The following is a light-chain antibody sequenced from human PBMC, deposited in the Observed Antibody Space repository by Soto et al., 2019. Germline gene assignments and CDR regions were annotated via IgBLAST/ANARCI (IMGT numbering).Light chain of an antibody. CDR3: QQYYSYSGT. CDR1: QSISRW. Sequence: DIQMTQSPSTLSASVGDRVAITCRASQSISRWVAWYQQKPGKAPRLLIYKASSLESGVPSRFSGSGSGTEFTLTISSLQPDDFATYYCQQYYSYSGTFGQGTKVEIK. CDR2: KAS. J-gene: IGKJ1*01. V-gene: IGKV1-5*03.